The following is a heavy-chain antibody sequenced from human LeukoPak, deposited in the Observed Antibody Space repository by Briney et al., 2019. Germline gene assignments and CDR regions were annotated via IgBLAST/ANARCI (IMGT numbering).Heavy chain of an antibody. V-gene: IGHV3-64D*06. CDR1: GFTFSSYT. Sequence: GGSLRLSCSASGFTFSSYTVHWVRQAPGKGLEFVSAITSTGGNTYYADSVTGRFTLSRDNSKNTLYLQMSSQGAEDTAVYYCVIVRGYFDSSGTDYWGQGTLVTVSS. J-gene: IGHJ4*02. D-gene: IGHD3-9*01. CDR2: ITSTGGNT. CDR3: VIVRGYFDSSGTDY.